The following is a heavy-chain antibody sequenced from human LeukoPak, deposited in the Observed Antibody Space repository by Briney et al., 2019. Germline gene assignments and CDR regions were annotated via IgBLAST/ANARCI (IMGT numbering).Heavy chain of an antibody. J-gene: IGHJ4*02. CDR3: AKAPLGRCTGVICYYIDY. V-gene: IGHV3-23*01. Sequence: GGSLRLSCAASGFTFSTYSGNWIRQAPGKGLEWVSAISGSDAGTFYADSVKGRFTISRDNSKNTLYLQMNSLRAEDAAVYFCAKAPLGRCTGVICYYIDYWGQGTLVTVSS. CDR1: GFTFSTYS. D-gene: IGHD2-15*01. CDR2: ISGSDAGT.